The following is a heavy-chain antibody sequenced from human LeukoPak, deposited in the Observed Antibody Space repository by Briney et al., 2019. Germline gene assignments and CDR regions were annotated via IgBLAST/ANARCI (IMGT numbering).Heavy chain of an antibody. CDR3: ARSSCSGGSCYWY. V-gene: IGHV4-59*01. D-gene: IGHD2-15*01. Sequence: PSETLSLTCTVSGGSISSNYWSWIRQPPGKGLEWIGFIYDTGSTNYNPSLRSRVTISVDTSKTQFSLKLSSVTAADTAVYYCARSSCSGGSCYWYWGQGTLVTVSS. CDR2: IYDTGST. J-gene: IGHJ4*02. CDR1: GGSISSNY.